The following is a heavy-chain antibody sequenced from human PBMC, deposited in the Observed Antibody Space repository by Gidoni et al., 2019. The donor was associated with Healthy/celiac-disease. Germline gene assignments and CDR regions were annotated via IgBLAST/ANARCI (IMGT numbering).Heavy chain of an antibody. J-gene: IGHJ5*02. D-gene: IGHD3-10*01. Sequence: EVQLLESGGGLVQPGGSLRLSCAAAGFTLSSSGVSWVRQAHVKGLEVVSAISGSGGSTYYADSVKGRFTISRDNSKNTLYLQMNSLRAEDTAVYYCAKEAGYGSGSWGYNWFDPWGQGTLVTVSS. CDR1: GFTLSSSG. V-gene: IGHV3-23*01. CDR3: AKEAGYGSGSWGYNWFDP. CDR2: ISGSGGST.